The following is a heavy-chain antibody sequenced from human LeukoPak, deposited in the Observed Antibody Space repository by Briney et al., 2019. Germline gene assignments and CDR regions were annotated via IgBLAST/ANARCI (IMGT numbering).Heavy chain of an antibody. CDR2: INPNSGGT. CDR1: RYTFTVYN. V-gene: IGHV1-2*02. J-gene: IGHJ2*01. D-gene: IGHD3-10*01. Sequence: ASLKLSRKPSRYTFTVYNMHSVRQAPGQGLGGMGWINPNSGGTNYAQKFQGRVTMTRDTSISTAYMDLSRLRSDDTAVYYCANGFNWYFDLWGRGTLVTVSS. CDR3: ANGFNWYFDL.